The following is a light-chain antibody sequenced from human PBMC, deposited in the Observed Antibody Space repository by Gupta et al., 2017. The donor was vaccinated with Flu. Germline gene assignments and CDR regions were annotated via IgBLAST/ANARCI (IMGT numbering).Light chain of an antibody. CDR1: SSDVGSYNY. CDR3: SSYTTSSSDV. Sequence: TSSDVGSYNYVSWYQQHPGKAPNLMIYEVSNRPSGVSDRFSGSKSGNTASLTISGLQAEDEADYYCSSYTTSSSDVFGTGTKVTVL. V-gene: IGLV2-14*01. J-gene: IGLJ1*01. CDR2: EVS.